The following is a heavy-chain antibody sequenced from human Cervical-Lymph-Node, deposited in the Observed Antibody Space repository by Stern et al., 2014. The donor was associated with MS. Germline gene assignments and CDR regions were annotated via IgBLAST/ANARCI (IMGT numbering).Heavy chain of an antibody. D-gene: IGHD6-19*01. CDR1: GGTFSSYA. V-gene: IGHV1-69*01. CDR2: IIPIFGTA. CDR3: AREIAVAGTAYFDY. Sequence: VQLVESGAEVKKPGSSVQVSCKASGGTFSSYAFSWVRQAPGQGLEWMGGIIPIFGTANYAQKFQGRVTITADESTSTGYMELSSLRSEDTAVYYGAREIAVAGTAYFDYWGQGTLVTVSS. J-gene: IGHJ4*02.